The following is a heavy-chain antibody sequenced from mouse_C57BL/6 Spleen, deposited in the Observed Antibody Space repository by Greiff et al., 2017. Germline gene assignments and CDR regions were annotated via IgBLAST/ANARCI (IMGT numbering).Heavy chain of an antibody. V-gene: IGHV5-12*01. J-gene: IGHJ1*03. CDR2: ISNGGGST. CDR3: ARRGSSHWYFDV. Sequence: EVQGVESGGGLVQPGGSLKLSCAASGFTFSDYYMYWVRQTPEKRLEWVAYISNGGGSTYYPDTVKGRFTISRDNAKNTLYLQMSRLKSEDTAMYYCARRGSSHWYFDVWGTGTTVTVSS. D-gene: IGHD1-1*01. CDR1: GFTFSDYY.